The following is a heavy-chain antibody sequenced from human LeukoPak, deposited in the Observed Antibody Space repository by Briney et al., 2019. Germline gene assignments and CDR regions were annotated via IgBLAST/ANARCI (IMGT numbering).Heavy chain of an antibody. CDR1: GGSINSSDYY. J-gene: IGHJ4*02. CDR3: ARHATSSTSGPPYDY. D-gene: IGHD5-24*01. V-gene: IGHV4-39*01. CDR2: IYHSGSM. Sequence: SETLSLTCTVSGGSINSSDYYWGWIRQPPGKGLEWIGSIYHSGSMYASLKSRVTISVDTSKNQFFLKMSSVTAADTAVYYCARHATSSTSGPPYDYWGQGTLVTVSS.